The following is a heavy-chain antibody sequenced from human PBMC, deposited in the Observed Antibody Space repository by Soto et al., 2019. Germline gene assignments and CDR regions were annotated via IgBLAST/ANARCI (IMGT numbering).Heavy chain of an antibody. V-gene: IGHV4-59*01. CDR3: ARDQNGSPHFDY. Sequence: SETLSLTCTVSGASISSYYWSWIRQPPGKGLEWVGFIFHSGSTNCNPSLKSRVTFSVDTSKNQFSLKLTSVTAADTAVYYCARDQNGSPHFDYWGQGILVTVSS. CDR1: GASISSYY. J-gene: IGHJ4*02. D-gene: IGHD1-26*01. CDR2: IFHSGST.